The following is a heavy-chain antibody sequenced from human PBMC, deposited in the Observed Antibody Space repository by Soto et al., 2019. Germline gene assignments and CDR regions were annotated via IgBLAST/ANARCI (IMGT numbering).Heavy chain of an antibody. J-gene: IGHJ4*02. CDR3: ARHCSSTSCSSY. V-gene: IGHV3-11*01. CDR1: GFTFSDYY. CDR2: ISGSGSTI. D-gene: IGHD2-2*01. Sequence: QVHLVESGGGLVKPGGSLRLSCAASGFTFSDYYMTWVRQAPGKGLEWVSYISGSGSTIFYADSVKGRFTISRDNAKNSLFLQMNRLTVEEPAQYYCARHCSSTSCSSYWGPGTLVTVSS.